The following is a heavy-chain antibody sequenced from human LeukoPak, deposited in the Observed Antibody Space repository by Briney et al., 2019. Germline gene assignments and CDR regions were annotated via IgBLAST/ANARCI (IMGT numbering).Heavy chain of an antibody. CDR1: GYTFTDYY. D-gene: IGHD2-21*01. J-gene: IGHJ4*02. Sequence: ASVKVSYKASGYTFTDYYIHWVRQAPGQGLEWMGWINPNSDYTFYAQNFQGRVTLTRDTSITTVYMELTTLTSDDTALYYCAVAPGDYWGQGTLVSVSA. V-gene: IGHV1-2*02. CDR3: AVAPGDY. CDR2: INPNSDYT.